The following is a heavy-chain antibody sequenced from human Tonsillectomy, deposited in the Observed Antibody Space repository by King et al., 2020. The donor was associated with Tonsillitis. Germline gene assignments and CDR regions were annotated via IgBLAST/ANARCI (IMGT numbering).Heavy chain of an antibody. V-gene: IGHV4-34*01. Sequence: VQLQQWGAGLLKPSETLSLTCAVYGGSFSCYYWSWIRQPPGKGLEWIGEINHSGRTNYNPSLKSRATTSVDTSKNHFSLKLSSVTAADTAVYYCARGPRCGSPSCYYYYYMDVWGKGTTVTVSS. CDR2: INHSGRT. CDR1: GGSFSCYY. D-gene: IGHD2-2*01. CDR3: ARGPRCGSPSCYYYYYMDV. J-gene: IGHJ6*03.